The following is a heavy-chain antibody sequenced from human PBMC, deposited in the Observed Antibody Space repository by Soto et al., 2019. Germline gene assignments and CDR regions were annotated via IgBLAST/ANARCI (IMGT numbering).Heavy chain of an antibody. CDR2: IKSKTDGGTT. J-gene: IGHJ4*02. CDR3: TTXRPGRGGYYDSSGYNDY. D-gene: IGHD3-22*01. CDR1: GFTFSNAW. Sequence: GGSLRLSCAASGFTFSNAWMSWVRQAPGKGLEWVGRIKSKTDGGTTDYAAPVKGRFTISRDDSKNTLYLQMNSLKTEDTAVYYCTTXRPGRGGYYDSSGYNDYWGQGTLVTVSS. V-gene: IGHV3-15*01.